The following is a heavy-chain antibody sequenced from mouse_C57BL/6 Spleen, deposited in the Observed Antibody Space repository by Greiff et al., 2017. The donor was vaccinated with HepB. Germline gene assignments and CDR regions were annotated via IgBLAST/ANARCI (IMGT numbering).Heavy chain of an antibody. CDR3: ARAYYSNYEGSWFAY. CDR1: GYTFTDYY. CDR2: IFPGSGST. V-gene: IGHV1-75*01. D-gene: IGHD2-5*01. Sequence: QVQLQQSGPELVKPGASVKISCKASGYTFTDYYINWVKQRPGQGLEWIGWIFPGSGSTYYNEKFKGKATLTVDKSSSTAYMLLSSLTSEDSAVYFCARAYYSNYEGSWFAYWGQGTLVTVSA. J-gene: IGHJ3*01.